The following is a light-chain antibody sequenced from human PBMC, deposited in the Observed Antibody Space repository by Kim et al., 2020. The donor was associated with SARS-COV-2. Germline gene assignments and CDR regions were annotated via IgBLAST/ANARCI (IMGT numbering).Light chain of an antibody. J-gene: IGKJ1*01. Sequence: PASSYCRAAQSLVHSDGKTYLNWFRQRPGQSPRRLIYEVSKRDSGAPDRFSGSGSGTDFTLEISRVEAEDIGVYYCMQSIYWPWTFGQGTKVDIK. CDR2: EVS. CDR1: QSLVHSDGKTY. V-gene: IGKV2-30*02. CDR3: MQSIYWPWT.